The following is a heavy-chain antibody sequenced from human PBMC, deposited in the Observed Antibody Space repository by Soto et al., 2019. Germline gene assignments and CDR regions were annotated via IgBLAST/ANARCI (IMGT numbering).Heavy chain of an antibody. J-gene: IGHJ4*02. CDR3: AKDVRGVVTPNLGY. D-gene: IGHD2-21*02. Sequence: GGSLRLSCAASGFTFSSYAMSWVRQAPGKGLEWVSAISGSGGSTYYADSVKGRFTISRDNSKNTLYLQMNSLRAEDTAVYYCAKDVRGVVTPNLGYWGQGTLVTVSS. V-gene: IGHV3-23*01. CDR1: GFTFSSYA. CDR2: ISGSGGST.